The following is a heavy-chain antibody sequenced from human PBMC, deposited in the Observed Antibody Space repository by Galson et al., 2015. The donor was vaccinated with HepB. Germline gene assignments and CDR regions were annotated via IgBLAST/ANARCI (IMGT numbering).Heavy chain of an antibody. J-gene: IGHJ4*02. CDR1: GFTVSSSY. CDR3: ARGTPYNFDTSGYFPLYYLDY. CDR2: IYGGGST. V-gene: IGHV3-66*02. D-gene: IGHD3-22*01. Sequence: SLRLSCAASGFTVSSSYMSWVRQAPGKGLEWVSVIYGGGSTYYADSVKGRFSISRDNSKNTLSLQMSSLRAEDTAVYYCARGTPYNFDTSGYFPLYYLDYWGQGTLVTVSS.